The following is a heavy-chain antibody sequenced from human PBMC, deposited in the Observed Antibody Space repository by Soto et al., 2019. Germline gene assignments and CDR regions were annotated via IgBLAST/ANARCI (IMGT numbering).Heavy chain of an antibody. V-gene: IGHV3-30*03. Sequence: QVQLVESGGGVVQPGRSLRLSCAASGFTFSSYGMHWVRQAPGKGLEWVAVISYDGSNQYYADSVKGRFTISRDNSKNTLNLQMNSLRDEDTAVYYCATSGSYSSSWYDIGNYYYCGMDVWGPGTTVTVSS. CDR2: ISYDGSNQ. D-gene: IGHD6-13*01. CDR1: GFTFSSYG. CDR3: ATSGSYSSSWYDIGNYYYCGMDV. J-gene: IGHJ6*02.